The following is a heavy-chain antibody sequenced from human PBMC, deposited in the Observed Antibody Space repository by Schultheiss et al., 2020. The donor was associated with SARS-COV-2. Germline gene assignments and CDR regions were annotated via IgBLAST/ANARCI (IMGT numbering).Heavy chain of an antibody. V-gene: IGHV3-30-3*01. CDR1: GFTFSNAW. D-gene: IGHD3-22*01. Sequence: GGSLRLSCAASGFTFSNAWMSWVRQAPGKGLEWVAVISYDGSNKYYADSVKGRFTISRDNSKNTLYLQMNSLRAEDTAVYYCARDSSGYYMVFDYWGQGTLVTVSS. CDR2: ISYDGSNK. J-gene: IGHJ4*02. CDR3: ARDSSGYYMVFDY.